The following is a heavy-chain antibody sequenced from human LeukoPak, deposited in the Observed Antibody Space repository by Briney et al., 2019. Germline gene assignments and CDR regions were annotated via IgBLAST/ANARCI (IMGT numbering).Heavy chain of an antibody. CDR2: INHSGST. Sequence: PSETLSLTCAVYGGSFSGYYWSWIRQPPGKGLEWIGEINHSGSTNYNPSLKSRVTISVDTSKNQFSLKLSSVTAADTAVYYCARVRSRRWFDPWGQGTLVTVSS. J-gene: IGHJ5*02. CDR1: GGSFSGYY. CDR3: ARVRSRRWFDP. V-gene: IGHV4-34*01. D-gene: IGHD1-14*01.